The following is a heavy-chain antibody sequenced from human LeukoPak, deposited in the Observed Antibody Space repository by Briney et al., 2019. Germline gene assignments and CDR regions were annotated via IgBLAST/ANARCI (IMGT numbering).Heavy chain of an antibody. J-gene: IGHJ3*02. CDR1: GFTFSSYA. V-gene: IGHV3-30-3*01. CDR3: TRDRDSGAFDI. Sequence: GGSLRLSCAGSGFTFSSYAMHWVRQAPGKGLEWVAVISYDGSYKDYADSVKGRFTVSRDNSKNTLYLQMNSLRAEDTAVYYCTRDRDSGAFDIWGQGTMVTVSS. CDR2: ISYDGSYK. D-gene: IGHD3-10*01.